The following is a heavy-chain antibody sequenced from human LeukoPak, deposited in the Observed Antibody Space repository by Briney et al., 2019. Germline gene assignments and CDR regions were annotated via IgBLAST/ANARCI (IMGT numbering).Heavy chain of an antibody. V-gene: IGHV3-48*01. CDR2: ISSTSTNM. J-gene: IGHJ3*02. D-gene: IGHD4-17*01. Sequence: PGGSLRLSCAASRFTFSTYSMNWARQAPGRGLEWVSYISSTSTNMYYKDSVKGRFTISRDNAKNSLYLHMTSLRAEDTAVYYCVRNDGDDAFDIWGQGTRVTVSS. CDR1: RFTFSTYS. CDR3: VRNDGDDAFDI.